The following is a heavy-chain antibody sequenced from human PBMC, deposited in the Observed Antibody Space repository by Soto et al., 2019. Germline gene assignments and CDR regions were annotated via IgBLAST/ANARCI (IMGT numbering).Heavy chain of an antibody. CDR2: ITTTGDRT. D-gene: IGHD1-26*01. Sequence: GGSLRLSCAGSGFNFGNYAMSWVRPAPGKGLQWVSAITTTGDRTSFADSAKGRFTISRDNSKNTLYLQMNSLRAEDTALYYCAKRGELSVVGTTGNSFGSWGQGTLVTVSS. CDR3: AKRGELSVVGTTGNSFGS. CDR1: GFNFGNYA. V-gene: IGHV3-23*01. J-gene: IGHJ4*02.